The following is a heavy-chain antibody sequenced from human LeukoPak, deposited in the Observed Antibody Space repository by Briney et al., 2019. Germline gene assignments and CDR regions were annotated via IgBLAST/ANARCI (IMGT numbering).Heavy chain of an antibody. V-gene: IGHV3-64*01. CDR1: GFTFSSYA. CDR2: ISSNGGST. J-gene: IGHJ6*03. CDR3: ARGPSYYTDV. Sequence: GGSLRLSCAASGFTFSSYAMHWVRQAPGKGLEYVSAISSNGGSTYYANSVKGRFTISRDNSKNTLYLQMGSLRAEDMAVYYCARGPSYYTDVWGKGTTVTVSS.